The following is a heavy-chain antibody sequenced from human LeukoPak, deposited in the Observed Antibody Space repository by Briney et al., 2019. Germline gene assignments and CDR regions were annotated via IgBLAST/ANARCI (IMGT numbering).Heavy chain of an antibody. V-gene: IGHV4-39*07. CDR2: IYYSGST. D-gene: IGHD2-15*01. CDR1: GGSISSSSYY. CDR3: ARVVVVVAATIERILYYYYYMDV. J-gene: IGHJ6*03. Sequence: SETLSLTCTVSGGSISSSSYYWGWIRQPPGKGLEWIGSIYYSGSTYYNPSLKSRVTISVDTSKNQFSLKLSSVTAADTAVYYCARVVVVVAATIERILYYYYYMDVWGKGTTVTVSS.